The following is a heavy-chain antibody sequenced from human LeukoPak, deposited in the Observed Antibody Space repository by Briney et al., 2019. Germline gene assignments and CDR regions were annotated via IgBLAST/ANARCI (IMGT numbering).Heavy chain of an antibody. CDR1: GFTFSSYA. CDR2: ISGSGGST. D-gene: IGHD6-13*01. J-gene: IGHJ4*02. V-gene: IGHV3-23*01. CDR3: AKVQRYSSSWYLDY. Sequence: GGSLRLSCAASGFTFSSYAMSWVRQAPGKGLEWVSAISGSGGSTYCADSVKGRFTISRDNSKNTLYLQMNSLRAEDTAVYYCAKVQRYSSSWYLDYWGQGTLVTVSS.